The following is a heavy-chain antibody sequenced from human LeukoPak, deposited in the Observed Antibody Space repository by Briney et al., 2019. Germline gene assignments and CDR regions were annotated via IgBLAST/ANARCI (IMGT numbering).Heavy chain of an antibody. V-gene: IGHV4-34*01. CDR1: GGSFSGYY. D-gene: IGHD2-15*01. CDR2: IKHSGST. CDR3: ARMVVIAATNYNFDY. Sequence: SETLSLTCAVYGGSFSGYYWSWIRQPPGRGLEWIGKIKHSGSTNYNPCLKSRVTISVDTSKKQFSLKLRSVTAADTAVYYCARMVVIAATNYNFDYWGEGTLVTVSS. J-gene: IGHJ4*02.